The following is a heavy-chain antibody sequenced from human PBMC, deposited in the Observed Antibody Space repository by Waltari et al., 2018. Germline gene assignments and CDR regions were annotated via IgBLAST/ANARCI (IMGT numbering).Heavy chain of an antibody. CDR1: GGSFSGYY. CDR2: INHSGST. D-gene: IGHD3-10*01. Sequence: QVQLQQWGAGLLKPSETLSLTCAVYGGSFSGYYWSWIRQHPGKGLEWIGEINHSGSTNYNPSLKSRVTISVDTSKNQFSLKLSSVTAAYTAVYYCARYRLGSYYFDYWGQGTLVTVSS. J-gene: IGHJ4*02. V-gene: IGHV4-34*01. CDR3: ARYRLGSYYFDY.